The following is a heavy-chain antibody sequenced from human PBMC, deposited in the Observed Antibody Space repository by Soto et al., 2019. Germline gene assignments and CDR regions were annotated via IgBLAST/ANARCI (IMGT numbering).Heavy chain of an antibody. CDR2: ISYSGST. Sequence: QVQLQESGPGLVKPSETLSLSCTVSGGSIIDYYWSWIRQPPGKGLEWIGYISYSGSTSYNPSLRSRVTISVDTSKNQFSLKLSSVTAADTAVYYCARDAPGGGFDYWGQGTLVSVSS. V-gene: IGHV4-59*01. J-gene: IGHJ4*02. CDR1: GGSIIDYY. CDR3: ARDAPGGGFDY.